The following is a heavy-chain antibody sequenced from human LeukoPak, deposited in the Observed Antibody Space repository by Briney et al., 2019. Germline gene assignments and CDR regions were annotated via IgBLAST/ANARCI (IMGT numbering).Heavy chain of an antibody. CDR3: ARQSISGSSLSYFDY. CDR2: IYDSGST. V-gene: IGHV4-59*08. Sequence: SDTLSLTCTVSVGSINSYYWSCIPRPPGKARECIGYIYDSGSTNYNPSLKSPVPISVDTSKNQSPPKYSSAASASPAVLFSARQSISGSSLSYFDYWGQGTLVNV. CDR1: VGSINSYY. D-gene: IGHD3-22*01. J-gene: IGHJ4*02.